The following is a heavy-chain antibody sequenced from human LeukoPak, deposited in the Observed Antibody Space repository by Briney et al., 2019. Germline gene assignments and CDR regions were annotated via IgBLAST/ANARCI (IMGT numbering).Heavy chain of an antibody. CDR3: ARVNERGSGSYYHFDY. CDR1: VYTFTFYY. V-gene: IGHV1-2*02. D-gene: IGHD3-10*01. CDR2: IYPNSGGT. Sequence: ASVNVSCTASVYTFTFYYMHWVRQAPGQGLEWMGGIYPNSGGTNYAQKFQGRVTMTRDTSITTAYMELSRLSSDDTAVYYCARVNERGSGSYYHFDYWGQGTLVTVSS. J-gene: IGHJ4*02.